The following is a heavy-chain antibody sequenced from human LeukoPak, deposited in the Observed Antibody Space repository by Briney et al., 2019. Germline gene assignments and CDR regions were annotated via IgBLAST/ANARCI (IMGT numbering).Heavy chain of an antibody. J-gene: IGHJ4*02. CDR3: ARVYCSGGSCYSSFGGYFDY. CDR1: GYTFTSYG. V-gene: IGHV1-18*01. Sequence: GASVKVSCKASGYTFTSYGISWVRQAPGQGLEWMEWISAYNGNTNYAQKLQGRVTMTTDTSTSTAYMELRSLRSDDTAVYYCARVYCSGGSCYSSFGGYFDYWGQGTLVTVSS. CDR2: ISAYNGNT. D-gene: IGHD2-15*01.